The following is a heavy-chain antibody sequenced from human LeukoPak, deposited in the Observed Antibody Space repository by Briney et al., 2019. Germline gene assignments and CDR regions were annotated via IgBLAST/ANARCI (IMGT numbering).Heavy chain of an antibody. CDR3: AREVKYGDYLYYFDY. CDR2: INSDGSST. CDR1: GFTFSSYW. Sequence: QPGGSLRLSCAASGFTFSSYWMHWVRQAPGKGLVWVSRINSDGSSTYYADSVKGRFTISRDNAKNSLYLQMNSLRAEDTAVYYCAREVKYGDYLYYFDYWGQGTLVTVSS. D-gene: IGHD4-17*01. J-gene: IGHJ4*02. V-gene: IGHV3-74*01.